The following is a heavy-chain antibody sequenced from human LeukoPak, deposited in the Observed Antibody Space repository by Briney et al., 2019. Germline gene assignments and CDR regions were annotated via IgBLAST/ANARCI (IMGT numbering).Heavy chain of an antibody. Sequence: GGSLRLPCAASGFTFSSYAMSWVRQAPGKGLEWVSAISGSGGSTYYADSVKGRFTISRDNSKNTLYLQMNSLRAEDTAVYYCAKGGEWPNYYFDYWGQGTLVTVSS. CDR3: AKGGEWPNYYFDY. CDR1: GFTFSSYA. J-gene: IGHJ4*02. CDR2: ISGSGGST. V-gene: IGHV3-23*01. D-gene: IGHD3-10*01.